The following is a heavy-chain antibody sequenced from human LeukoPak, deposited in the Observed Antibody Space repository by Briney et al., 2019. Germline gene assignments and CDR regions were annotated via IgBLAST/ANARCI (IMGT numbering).Heavy chain of an antibody. CDR2: IYTSGSS. CDR3: ARWGATHDFDY. CDR1: GGSISSYY. J-gene: IGHJ4*02. V-gene: IGHV4-4*07. Sequence: PSETLSLTCTVSGGSISSYYWSWVRQPAGKGLEWIGRIYTSGSSNYNPSLKSRVTMSVDTSKNQFSLKLSSVTAADTAVYYCARWGATHDFDYWGQGTLVTVSS. D-gene: IGHD3-16*01.